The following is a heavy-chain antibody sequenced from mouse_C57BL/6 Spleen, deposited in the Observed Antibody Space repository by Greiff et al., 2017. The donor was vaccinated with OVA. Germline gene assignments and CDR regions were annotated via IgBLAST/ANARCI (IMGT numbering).Heavy chain of an antibody. V-gene: IGHV1-64*01. CDR2: IHPNSGST. Sequence: QVQLQQPGAELVKPGASVKLSCKASGYTFTSYWMHWVKQRPGQGLEWIGMIHPNSGSTNYNEKFKSKATLTVDKSSSTAYMQLSSLTSEDSAVYYCAGDGTGTEYYFDYWGQGTTLTVSS. CDR3: AGDGTGTEYYFDY. D-gene: IGHD4-1*01. CDR1: GYTFTSYW. J-gene: IGHJ2*01.